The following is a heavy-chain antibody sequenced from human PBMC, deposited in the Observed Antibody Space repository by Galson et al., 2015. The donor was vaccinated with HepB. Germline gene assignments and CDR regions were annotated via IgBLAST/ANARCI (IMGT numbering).Heavy chain of an antibody. Sequence: SLRLSCAASGFTFSSYGMYWVRQAPGKGLEWVAVIWCDGSIVYYRDSVRGRFTVSRDNSRNTLYLQMSSLRAEDTAVYYCARDFGFGVDYWGQGTLVTVSS. CDR1: GFTFSSYG. J-gene: IGHJ4*02. V-gene: IGHV3-33*01. D-gene: IGHD3-10*01. CDR2: IWCDGSIV. CDR3: ARDFGFGVDY.